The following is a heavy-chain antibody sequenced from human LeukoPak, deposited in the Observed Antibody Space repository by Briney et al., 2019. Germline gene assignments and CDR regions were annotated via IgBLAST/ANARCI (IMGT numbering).Heavy chain of an antibody. CDR1: GGSISSYY. CDR2: IYTSGST. J-gene: IGHJ6*02. D-gene: IGHD3-10*01. V-gene: IGHV4-4*07. CDR3: ARGHVLLWYHQSEAYYYGMDV. Sequence: SETLSLTCTVSGGSISSYYWSWIRQPAGKGLEWIGRIYTSGSTNYNPSLKSRVTMSVDTSKNQFSLKLSSVTAADTAVYYCARGHVLLWYHQSEAYYYGMDVWGQGTTVTVSS.